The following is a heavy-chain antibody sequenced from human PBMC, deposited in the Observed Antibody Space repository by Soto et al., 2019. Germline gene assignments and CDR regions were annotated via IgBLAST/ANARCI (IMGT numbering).Heavy chain of an antibody. CDR3: GRQWDSMEAPPHDY. V-gene: IGHV4-31*03. J-gene: IGHJ4*02. D-gene: IGHD1-26*01. CDR2: ILYSGRT. Sequence: QVQLQESGPGLVKPSQTLSLTCTVSGGSISSGSYYWSWIRQHPGKGLEWIGYILYSGRTYYNLSLRSRITVAVHTSSGELSLYLGSVTATDTALYYCGRQWDSMEAPPHDYWGQGTLFTVAS. CDR1: GGSISSGSYY.